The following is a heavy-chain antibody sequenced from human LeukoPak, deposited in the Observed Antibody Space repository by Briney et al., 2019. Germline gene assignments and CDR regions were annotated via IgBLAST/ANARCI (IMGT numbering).Heavy chain of an antibody. CDR1: GYTFTSYY. V-gene: IGHV1-2*02. Sequence: ASVKVSCKASGYTFTSYYMHWVRQAPGQGLEWMGWINPNSGGTNYAQKFQGRVTMTRDTSISTAYMELSRLRSDDTAVYYCARASGSYPIYYYYGMDVWGQGTTVTVSS. CDR2: INPNSGGT. D-gene: IGHD1-26*01. CDR3: ARASGSYPIYYYYGMDV. J-gene: IGHJ6*02.